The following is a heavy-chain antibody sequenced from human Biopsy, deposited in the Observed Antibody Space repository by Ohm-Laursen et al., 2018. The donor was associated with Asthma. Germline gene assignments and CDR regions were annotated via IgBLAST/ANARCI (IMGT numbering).Heavy chain of an antibody. Sequence: SSVKGSCKAYGDSFISYAITWVRQAPGQGLEWMGGIIPIIGTAHYAPKFQGRVTISADESTSTAYMELSSLSSEDTAVYYCARGYSGSDRIVYYYSGLEVWGQGTTVTVSS. J-gene: IGHJ6*02. CDR3: ARGYSGSDRIVYYYSGLEV. D-gene: IGHD5-12*01. V-gene: IGHV1-69*01. CDR2: IIPIIGTA. CDR1: GDSFISYA.